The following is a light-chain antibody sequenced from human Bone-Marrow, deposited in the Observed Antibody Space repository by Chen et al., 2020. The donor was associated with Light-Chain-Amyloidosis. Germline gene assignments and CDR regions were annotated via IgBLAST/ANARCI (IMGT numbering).Light chain of an antibody. V-gene: IGKV1-39*01. Sequence: DIQMTQSPSSLSASVGDRVTITCRASQSITKFLNWYQQKPGKGPKLLIYTASSLQSGVPSRFSGSGSGTDFSLTISSVQPEDLATYYCQQGYSTPTFGEGTKLEIK. CDR3: QQGYSTPT. CDR1: QSITKF. CDR2: TAS. J-gene: IGKJ4*01.